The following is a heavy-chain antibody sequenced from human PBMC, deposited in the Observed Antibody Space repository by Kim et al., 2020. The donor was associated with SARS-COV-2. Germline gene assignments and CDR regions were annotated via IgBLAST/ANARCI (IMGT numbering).Heavy chain of an antibody. D-gene: IGHD5-12*01. J-gene: IGHJ4*02. V-gene: IGHV3-33*06. CDR1: GFTFSSYG. CDR3: AKDEIVATIGGAAGGIPFDY. CDR2: IWYDGSNK. Sequence: GGSLRLSCAASGFTFSSYGMHWVRQAPGKGLEWVAVIWYDGSNKYYADSVKGRFTISRDNSKNTLYLQMNSLRAEDTAVYYCAKDEIVATIGGAAGGIPFDYWGQGTLVTVSS.